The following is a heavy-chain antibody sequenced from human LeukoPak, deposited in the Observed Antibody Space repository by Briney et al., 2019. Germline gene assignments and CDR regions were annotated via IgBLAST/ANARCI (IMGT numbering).Heavy chain of an antibody. D-gene: IGHD3-16*01. J-gene: IGHJ6*02. Sequence: SETLSLTCTVSGGSIGTFYWSWIRRPPGKGLEWIGYIYYTGSTNYNPSLKSRVTISVDTSKNLFSLKVSSVTAADTAVYYCARGGSNYYGMDVWGQGTTVTVSS. CDR1: GGSIGTFY. V-gene: IGHV4-59*01. CDR3: ARGGSNYYGMDV. CDR2: IYYTGST.